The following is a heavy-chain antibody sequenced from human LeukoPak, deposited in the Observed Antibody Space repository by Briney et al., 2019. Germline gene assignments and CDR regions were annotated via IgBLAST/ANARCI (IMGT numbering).Heavy chain of an antibody. CDR1: GYTFTSYD. V-gene: IGHV1-8*01. D-gene: IGHD5-18*01. J-gene: IGHJ4*02. Sequence: ASVKVSCKASGYTFTSYDFNWVRLATGQGLEWMGWMNPNCGNTGYAQKFQGRVTMTRNTSISTAYMELSSLRSEDTAVYYCATIRGYSYGFDYWGQGTLVTVSS. CDR3: ATIRGYSYGFDY. CDR2: MNPNCGNT.